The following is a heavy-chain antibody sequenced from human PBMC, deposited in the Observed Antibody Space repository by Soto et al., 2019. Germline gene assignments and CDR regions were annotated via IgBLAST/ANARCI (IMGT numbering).Heavy chain of an antibody. CDR3: AKDYSSGWYDYCDF. D-gene: IGHD6-19*01. CDR2: ISHDGTKK. Sequence: GGSLRLSCTTSGFTFSSYAMHWVRQAPGKGLEWVALISHDGTKKYSADSVKGRFTISRDDSKSTLYLQMNNLRAEDTAVYYYAKDYSSGWYDYCDFWGQGTLVTVSS. CDR1: GFTFSSYA. V-gene: IGHV3-30*18. J-gene: IGHJ4*02.